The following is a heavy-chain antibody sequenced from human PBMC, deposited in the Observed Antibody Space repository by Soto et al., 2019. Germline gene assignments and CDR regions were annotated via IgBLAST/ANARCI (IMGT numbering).Heavy chain of an antibody. CDR2: FKSKTDGGTT. V-gene: IGHV3-15*01. J-gene: IGHJ6*02. CDR1: GFTFSNAW. CDR3: AGPTVPAAPGYYYYGMDV. Sequence: GGSLRLSCAASGFTFSNAWMSWVRQAPGKGLEWVGRFKSKTDGGTTDYAAPVKGRFTISRDDSKNTLYLQMNSLKTEDTAVYYCAGPTVPAAPGYYYYGMDVWGQGTTVTVSS. D-gene: IGHD2-2*01.